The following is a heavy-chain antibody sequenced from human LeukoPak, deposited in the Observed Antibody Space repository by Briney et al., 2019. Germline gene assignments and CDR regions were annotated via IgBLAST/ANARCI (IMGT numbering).Heavy chain of an antibody. CDR1: GGSISSSSYY. CDR3: AIITKHFYGQVY. CDR2: IYYSGST. D-gene: IGHD3-10*01. V-gene: IGHV4-39*07. J-gene: IGHJ4*02. Sequence: PSETLSLTCTVSGGSISSSSYYWGWIRQPPGKGLEWIGSIYYSGSTYYNPSLKSRVTISVDTSKNQFSLKLSSVTAADTAVYYCAIITKHFYGQVYWGQGTLVTVSS.